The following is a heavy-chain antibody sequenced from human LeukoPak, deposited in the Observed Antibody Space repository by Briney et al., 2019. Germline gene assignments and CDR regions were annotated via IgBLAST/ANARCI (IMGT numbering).Heavy chain of an antibody. V-gene: IGHV3-48*03. Sequence: GGSLRLSCAASGFTFSSYEMNWVRQAPGKGLEWVSYISSSGSTIYYADSVKGRFTISRDNAKNSLYLQMNSLRAEDTAVYYCARDGCTNGVCYPKLDYWGQGTLVTVSS. D-gene: IGHD2-8*01. CDR1: GFTFSSYE. CDR2: ISSSGSTI. J-gene: IGHJ4*02. CDR3: ARDGCTNGVCYPKLDY.